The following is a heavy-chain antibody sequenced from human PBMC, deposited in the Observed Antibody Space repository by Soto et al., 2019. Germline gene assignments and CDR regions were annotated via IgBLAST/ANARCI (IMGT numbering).Heavy chain of an antibody. V-gene: IGHV3-33*01. CDR1: GFTFSSHA. J-gene: IGHJ4*02. CDR3: ARDPGYSGFDFDY. CDR2: IWYDGSKK. Sequence: QVQLVESGGGVVQPGRSLRLSCAASGFTFSSHAMHWVRQAPGKGLDWVAVIWYDGSKKYYADSVKGRFTVARDDSKNTLSLQMNSLRVEDTAVYYCARDPGYSGFDFDYWGQGTLVTVSS. D-gene: IGHD5-12*01.